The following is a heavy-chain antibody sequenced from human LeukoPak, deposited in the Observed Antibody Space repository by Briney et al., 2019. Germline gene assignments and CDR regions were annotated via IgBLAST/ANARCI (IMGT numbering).Heavy chain of an antibody. V-gene: IGHV3-7*01. Sequence: PGGSLRLSCAASGFTFSSYWMSWVRQAPGKGLEWVANIKQDGSEKYDVDSVKGRFTISRDNAKNSLYLQMNSLRAEDTAVYYCASTIYDSSGYYWDYWGQGTLVTVSS. D-gene: IGHD3-22*01. CDR3: ASTIYDSSGYYWDY. CDR1: GFTFSSYW. J-gene: IGHJ4*02. CDR2: IKQDGSEK.